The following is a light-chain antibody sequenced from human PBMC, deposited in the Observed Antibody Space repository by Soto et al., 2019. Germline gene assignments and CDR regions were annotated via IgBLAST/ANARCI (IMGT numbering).Light chain of an antibody. Sequence: DIQMTQSPSSLSASVGDRVTITCRASQNLRSYLNWYQQKPGKAPKLLIYAASSLQSGAPSRFSGCGSETDFTLTISSPQPEYFSTYYCQQRYSTSCTFGHGTKVDIK. CDR3: QQRYSTSCT. CDR2: AAS. V-gene: IGKV1-39*01. CDR1: QNLRSY. J-gene: IGKJ1*01.